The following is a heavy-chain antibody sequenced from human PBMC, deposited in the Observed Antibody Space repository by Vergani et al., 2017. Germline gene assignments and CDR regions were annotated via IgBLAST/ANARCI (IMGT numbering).Heavy chain of an antibody. CDR3: ARDLSVGSYCSSTSCYTGFDY. J-gene: IGHJ4*02. CDR1: GFTFSSYA. CDR2: ISYDGSNK. V-gene: IGHV3-30-3*01. Sequence: QVQLVESGGGLVKPGGSLRLSCAASGFTFSSYAMHWVRQAPGKGLEWVAVISYDGSNKYYADSVKGRFTISRDNSKNTLYLQMNSLRAEDTAVYYCARDLSVGSYCSSTSCYTGFDYWGQGTLVTVSS. D-gene: IGHD2-2*02.